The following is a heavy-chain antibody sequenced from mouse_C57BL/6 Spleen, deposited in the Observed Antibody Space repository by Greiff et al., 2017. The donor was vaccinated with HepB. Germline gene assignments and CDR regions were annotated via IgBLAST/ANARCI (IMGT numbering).Heavy chain of an antibody. J-gene: IGHJ3*01. CDR1: GFTFSSYA. V-gene: IGHV5-4*01. CDR3: AREGTVVGPFAY. D-gene: IGHD1-1*01. Sequence: EVMLVESGGGLVKPGGSLKLSCAASGFTFSSYAMSWVRQTPEKRLEWVATISDGGSYTYYPDNVKGRFTISRDNAKNNLYLQMSHLKSEDTAMYYCAREGTVVGPFAYWGQGTLVTVSA. CDR2: ISDGGSYT.